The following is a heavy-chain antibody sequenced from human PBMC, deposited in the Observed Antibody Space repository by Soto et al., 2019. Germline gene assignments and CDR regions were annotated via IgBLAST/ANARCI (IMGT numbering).Heavy chain of an antibody. CDR2: ISSSSSTI. CDR1: GFTFSSYS. D-gene: IGHD3-3*01. J-gene: IGHJ6*03. CDR3: ARTYYDFWSGPNINYYYYMDV. V-gene: IGHV3-48*01. Sequence: PVGSLRLSCAASGFTFSSYSMNWVRQAPGKGLEWVSYISSSSSTIYYADSVKGRFTISRDNAKNSLYLQMNSLRAEDTAVYYCARTYYDFWSGPNINYYYYMDVWGKGTTVTVS.